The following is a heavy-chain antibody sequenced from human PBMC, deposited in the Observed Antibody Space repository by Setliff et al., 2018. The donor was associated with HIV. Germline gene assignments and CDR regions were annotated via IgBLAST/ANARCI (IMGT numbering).Heavy chain of an antibody. CDR2: IYYTGST. CDR3: ARNRVPRSL. CDR1: GGSMSSYY. J-gene: IGHJ4*02. Sequence: PSETLSLTCTVSGGSMSSYYWSWIRQPPGKGLEWIGSIYYTGSTDYNPSLMSRVTISLDTPKNQFSLKLNSVIAADTAVYSCARNRVPRSLWGQGTLVTVSS. V-gene: IGHV4-59*01.